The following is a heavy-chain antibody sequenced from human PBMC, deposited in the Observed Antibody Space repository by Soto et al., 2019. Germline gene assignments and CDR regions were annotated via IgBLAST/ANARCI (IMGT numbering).Heavy chain of an antibody. J-gene: IGHJ4*02. V-gene: IGHV1-8*01. Sequence: GASVKVSCKASGYTGTSYDINWVRQATGQGLEWMGWMNPRTGNTGYAQKFQGRVAMTMDTSISTAYMELSSLRSEDTAVYYCARGRVEHNSWRGFDYWGQGTLVTVSS. D-gene: IGHD6-13*01. CDR3: ARGRVEHNSWRGFDY. CDR1: GYTGTSYD. CDR2: MNPRTGNT.